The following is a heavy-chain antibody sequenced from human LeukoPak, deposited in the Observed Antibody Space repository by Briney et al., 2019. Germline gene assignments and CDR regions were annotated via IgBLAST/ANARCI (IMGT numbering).Heavy chain of an antibody. CDR2: ISNDGNKK. CDR1: GFTFRAYA. CDR3: VKDLRRARGALDV. J-gene: IGHJ3*01. Sequence: PGGSLRLSCTASGFTFRAYAMHRVRQAPGKGLEWVALISNDGNKKYYADSVKGRFTISRDNSKSSLDLQVNSLRVEDTAVYYCVKDLRRARGALDVWGQGTTVTVFS. V-gene: IGHV3-30*18.